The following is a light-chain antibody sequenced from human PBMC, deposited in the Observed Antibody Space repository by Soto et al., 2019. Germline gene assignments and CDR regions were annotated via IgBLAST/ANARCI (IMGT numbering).Light chain of an antibody. J-gene: IGKJ2*01. CDR2: WAS. Sequence: DIVMTQSPDSLAVSLGERVTINCRSSQSVLYSSNNKDYLAWYQQKPGQPPKLLIYWASTRELGVPDRFSGSGSGTDFTLTISSLQAEAVAVYYCHQYYITPYTFGQGTKLEMK. CDR1: QSVLYSSNNKDY. V-gene: IGKV4-1*01. CDR3: HQYYITPYT.